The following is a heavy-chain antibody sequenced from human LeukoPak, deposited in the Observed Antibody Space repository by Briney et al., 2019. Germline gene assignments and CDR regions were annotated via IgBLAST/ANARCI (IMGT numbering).Heavy chain of an antibody. Sequence: GGSLRLSCTASESTFDHAMHWVRQTPGKGLEWVSGIGWNSARTGYADSVRGRFTISRDNAKNSLYLQMNSLRAEGTALYYCGKDISAGGMDVWGQGTTVTVSS. CDR3: GKDISAGGMDV. J-gene: IGHJ6*02. V-gene: IGHV3-9*01. D-gene: IGHD3-10*01. CDR2: IGWNSART. CDR1: ESTFDHA.